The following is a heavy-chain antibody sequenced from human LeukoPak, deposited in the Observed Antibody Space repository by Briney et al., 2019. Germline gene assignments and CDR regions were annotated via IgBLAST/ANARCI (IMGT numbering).Heavy chain of an antibody. CDR1: GGSISSTTYY. D-gene: IGHD3-16*01. V-gene: IGHV4-39*01. CDR2: IYFTGTT. J-gene: IGHJ3*02. CDR3: ARQLGAYSYPFDI. Sequence: SETLSLTCTVSGGSISSTTYYWGWVRQPPGKGLEGIGSIYFTGTTLYNPSLTSRVTISVDTSKNQFSLRLNSVTAADTAVYYCARQLGAYSYPFDIWGQGTKVTVSS.